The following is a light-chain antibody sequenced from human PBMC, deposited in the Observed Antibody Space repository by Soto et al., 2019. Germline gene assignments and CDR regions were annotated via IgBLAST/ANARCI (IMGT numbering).Light chain of an antibody. CDR1: TNDIGAYNF. V-gene: IGLV2-14*03. J-gene: IGLJ1*01. CDR3: ASFTSGSTPYV. CDR2: DVN. Sequence: QSVLTQPASVSGSPGQSITISCTGTTNDIGAYNFVSWYRHHPGKAPKLMIFDVNHRPSGISNRFSGSKSGNTASLTISELQAEDEADYYCASFTSGSTPYVFGTGTKLTVL.